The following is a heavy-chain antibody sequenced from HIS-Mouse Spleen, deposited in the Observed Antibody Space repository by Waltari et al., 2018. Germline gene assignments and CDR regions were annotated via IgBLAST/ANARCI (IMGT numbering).Heavy chain of an antibody. V-gene: IGHV4-39*07. Sequence: QLQLQESGPGLVKPSETLSLTCTVAGGSISMSSYYRGWIRQPPGKGLEWIGSIYYSGSTYYNPSLKSRVTISVDTSKNQFSLKLSSVTAADTAVYYCAREIPYSSSWYDWYFDLWGRGTLVTVSS. CDR3: AREIPYSSSWYDWYFDL. J-gene: IGHJ2*01. CDR2: IYYSGST. CDR1: GGSISMSSYY. D-gene: IGHD6-13*01.